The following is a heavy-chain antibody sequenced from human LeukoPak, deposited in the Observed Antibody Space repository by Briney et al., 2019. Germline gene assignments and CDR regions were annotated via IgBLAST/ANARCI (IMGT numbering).Heavy chain of an antibody. Sequence: PGGSLRLSCAAPGFTFSSYGMHWVRQAPGKGLEWVAVIWYDGSNKYYADSVKGRFTISRDNSKNTLYLQMKSLRAEDTAVCYCARDGSSGWYWVDYWGQGTLVTVSS. D-gene: IGHD6-19*01. CDR1: GFTFSSYG. J-gene: IGHJ4*02. CDR2: IWYDGSNK. CDR3: ARDGSSGWYWVDY. V-gene: IGHV3-33*01.